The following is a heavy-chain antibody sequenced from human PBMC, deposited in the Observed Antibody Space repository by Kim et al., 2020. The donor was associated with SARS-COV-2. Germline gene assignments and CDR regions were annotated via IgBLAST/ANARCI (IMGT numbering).Heavy chain of an antibody. CDR2: IYHSGST. J-gene: IGHJ4*02. CDR3: ARLYYDILTGYCIFDY. CDR1: GGSISSSNW. V-gene: IGHV4-4*02. Sequence: SETLSLTCAVSGGSISSSNWWSWVRQPPGKGLEWIGEIYHSGSTNYNPSLKSRVTISVDKSKNQFSLKLSSVTAADTAVYYCARLYYDILTGYCIFDYWGQGTLVTVSS. D-gene: IGHD3-9*01.